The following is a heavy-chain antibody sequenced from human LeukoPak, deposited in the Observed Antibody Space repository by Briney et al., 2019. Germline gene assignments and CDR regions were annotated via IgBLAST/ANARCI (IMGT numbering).Heavy chain of an antibody. V-gene: IGHV1-69*04. J-gene: IGHJ5*01. D-gene: IGHD3-10*01. CDR2: IVPTFGKT. Sequence: SVRLSCKASGDTFTLDVVSWLRQAPEQGLEWVGRIVPTFGKTTYAERFHDRVTITADKSTGIAYMELSGLTSDATAIYYCAPEGDYYCSDTEPQFLDSWGQGVRVIVSS. CDR3: APEGDYYCSDTEPQFLDS. CDR1: GDTFTLDV.